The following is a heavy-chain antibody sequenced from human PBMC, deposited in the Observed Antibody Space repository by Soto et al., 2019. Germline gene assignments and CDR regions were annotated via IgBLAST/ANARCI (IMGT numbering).Heavy chain of an antibody. CDR2: INSDGSHT. D-gene: IGHD4-17*01. CDR1: GFTFFAYW. CDR3: AKEGDYGDYAGENWFDS. J-gene: IGHJ5*01. V-gene: IGHV3-74*01. Sequence: EVQLVESGGGLVQPGGSLRLSCAASGFTFFAYWIHWVRQVPGKGLVWVSRINSDGSHTSYADSVRGRFTISRDNSKNTVYLQMNSLTAEDTAVYDCAKEGDYGDYAGENWFDSWSQGSLVTVSS.